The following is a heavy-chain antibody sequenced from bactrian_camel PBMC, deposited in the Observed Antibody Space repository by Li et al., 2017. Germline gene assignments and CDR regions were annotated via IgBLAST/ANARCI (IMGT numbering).Heavy chain of an antibody. J-gene: IGHJ6*01. CDR2: INRLGRI. V-gene: IGHV3S53*01. CDR3: ASAVEATGWLHAGFGY. CDR1: GYRYSTYC. Sequence: RLSCVASGYRYSTYCMGWFRQAPGREREGVATINRLGRITYADSVKGRFTISRDDAKNTVYLQLNSLRTEDTATYYCASAVEATGWLHAGFGYWGQGTQVTVS. D-gene: IGHD5*01.